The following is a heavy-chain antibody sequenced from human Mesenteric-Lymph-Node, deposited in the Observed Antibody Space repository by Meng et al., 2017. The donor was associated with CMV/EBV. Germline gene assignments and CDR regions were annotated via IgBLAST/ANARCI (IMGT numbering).Heavy chain of an antibody. CDR1: YA. CDR2: LVPIFGTA. V-gene: IGHV1-69*05. J-gene: IGHJ4*02. Sequence: YAVCWMAQAPGQWLQWMGGLVPIFGTATYAQQFQGRVTITTDESTGTAYMELSSLRSEDTAVYYCARDRVGDCRRTGCYTGPFDYWGQGTLVTVSS. D-gene: IGHD2-2*02. CDR3: ARDRVGDCRRTGCYTGPFDY.